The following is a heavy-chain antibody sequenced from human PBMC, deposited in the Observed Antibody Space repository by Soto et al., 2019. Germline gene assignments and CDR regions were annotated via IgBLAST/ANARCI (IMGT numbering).Heavy chain of an antibody. V-gene: IGHV4-39*01. CDR2: VYYGGST. Sequence: SETLSLTCTVSGGSISSSSYYWGWIRQPPGKGLEWIGNVYYGGSTYYNPSLKSRVTISVETSKSQFSLKLSSVTAADTAVYYCARLYSSSWNAVLDNWFDPWGQGTLVTVSS. J-gene: IGHJ5*02. D-gene: IGHD6-13*01. CDR3: ARLYSSSWNAVLDNWFDP. CDR1: GGSISSSSYY.